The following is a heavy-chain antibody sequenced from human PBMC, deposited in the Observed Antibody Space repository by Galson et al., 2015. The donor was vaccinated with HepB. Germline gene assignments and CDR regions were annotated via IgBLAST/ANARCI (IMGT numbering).Heavy chain of an antibody. V-gene: IGHV3-30*04. CDR3: ARDRYGDYGYYFDY. CDR1: GFTFSSYA. D-gene: IGHD4-17*01. Sequence: SLRLSCAASGFTFSSYAMHWVRQAPGKGLEWVAVISYDGSNKYYADSVKGRFTISRDNSKNTLYLQMNSLRAEDTAVYYCARDRYGDYGYYFDYWGQGTLVTVS. J-gene: IGHJ4*02. CDR2: ISYDGSNK.